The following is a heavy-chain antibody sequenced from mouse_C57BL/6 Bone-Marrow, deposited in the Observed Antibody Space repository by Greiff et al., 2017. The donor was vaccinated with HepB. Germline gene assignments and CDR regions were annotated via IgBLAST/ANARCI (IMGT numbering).Heavy chain of an antibody. CDR3: ARDYGSRWFAY. J-gene: IGHJ3*01. CDR2: IYPGSGNT. Sequence: VQGVESGPELVKPGASVKISCKASGYSFTSYYIHWVKQRPGQGLEWIGWIYPGSGNTKYNEKFKGKATLTADTSSSTAYMQLSSLTSEDSAVYYGARDYGSRWFAYWGQGTLVTVSA. CDR1: GYSFTSYY. D-gene: IGHD1-1*01. V-gene: IGHV1-66*01.